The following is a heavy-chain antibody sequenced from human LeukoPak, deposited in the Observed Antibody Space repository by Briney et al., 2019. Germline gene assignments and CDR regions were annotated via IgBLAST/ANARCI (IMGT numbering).Heavy chain of an antibody. CDR2: ISSSSSTI. V-gene: IGHV3-48*01. CDR3: ARRSILNT. CDR1: GFTFSSYW. Sequence: GGSLRLSCAASGFTFSSYWMSWVRQAPGKGLEWVSYISSSSSTIYYADSVKGRFTISRDNAKNSLYLQMNSLRAEDTAVYYCARRSILNTWGQGTLVTVSS. J-gene: IGHJ5*02.